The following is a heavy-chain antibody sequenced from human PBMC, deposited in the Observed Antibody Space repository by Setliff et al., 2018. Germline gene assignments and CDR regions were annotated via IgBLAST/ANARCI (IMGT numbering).Heavy chain of an antibody. J-gene: IGHJ6*03. V-gene: IGHV1-46*01. D-gene: IGHD3-9*01. CDR2: INPSGGYT. CDR3: ARAAGELIAYDILTGPYYYYYMDV. Sequence: ASVKVSCKASGYTFTNNYIHWVRQAPGQGLEWLGLINPSGGYTNYAQKFQDRITLTRDTPTNTLYMELGSLRSEDTAVYYCARAAGELIAYDILTGPYYYYYMDVWGKGTTVTVSS. CDR1: GYTFTNNY.